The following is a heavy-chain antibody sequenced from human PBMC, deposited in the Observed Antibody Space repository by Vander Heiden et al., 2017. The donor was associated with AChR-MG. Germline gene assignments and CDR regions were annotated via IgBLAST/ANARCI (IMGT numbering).Heavy chain of an antibody. V-gene: IGHV1-69*06. CDR3: AREGVVVVPAAKHYGMDV. Sequence: QVQLVQSGAEVKKPGSSVKVSCKASGGTFSSYAIRWVRQAPGQGLEWMGGIIPIFGTANYAQKFQGRVTITADKSTSTAYMELSSLRSEDTAVYYCAREGVVVVPAAKHYGMDVWGQGTTVTVSS. CDR2: IIPIFGTA. D-gene: IGHD2-2*01. J-gene: IGHJ6*02. CDR1: GGTFSSYA.